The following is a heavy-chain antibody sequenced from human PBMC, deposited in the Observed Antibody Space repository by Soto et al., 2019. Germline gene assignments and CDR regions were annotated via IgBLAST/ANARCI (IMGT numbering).Heavy chain of an antibody. J-gene: IGHJ4*02. V-gene: IGHV3-74*01. CDR3: VRGEGGWETY. CDR2: INSDGSST. D-gene: IGHD6-19*01. CDR1: GFTFSSYW. Sequence: GGSLRLSCAASGFTFSSYWMHWVRQAPGKGLVWVSRINSDGSSTTYADSVKGRFTISRDNAKNTLYLQMNSLRAEDTAVYYCVRGEGGWETYWGQGTLVTAPQ.